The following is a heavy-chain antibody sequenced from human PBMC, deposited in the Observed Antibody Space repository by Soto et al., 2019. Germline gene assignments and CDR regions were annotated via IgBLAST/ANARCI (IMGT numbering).Heavy chain of an antibody. CDR3: ASGGLHGYTNGGLSYFHS. J-gene: IGHJ4*02. V-gene: IGHV3-23*01. Sequence: EVHLLESGGGLVQPGGSLRLSCAASELSSSNHAMTWVRQAPGKGLEWVSGISGTDGGAYYADSVKGRFTISRDNSRRTLYLQRSSLRVEDTAVYYCASGGLHGYTNGGLSYFHSWGQGTLVTVSS. D-gene: IGHD5-18*01. CDR1: ELSSSNHA. CDR2: ISGTDGGA.